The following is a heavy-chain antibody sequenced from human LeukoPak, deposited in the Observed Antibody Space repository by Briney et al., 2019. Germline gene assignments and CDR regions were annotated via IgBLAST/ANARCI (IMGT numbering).Heavy chain of an antibody. CDR2: IIPIFGTA. Sequence: ASVKVSCKASGGTFISYAISGVRQAPGQGLEWMGRIIPIFGTANYAQKFQGRVTITTDESTSTAYMELSSLRSEDTAVYYCATGILGGSTTFDYWGQGTLVTVSS. J-gene: IGHJ4*02. CDR1: GGTFISYA. CDR3: ATGILGGSTTFDY. V-gene: IGHV1-69*05. D-gene: IGHD2-15*01.